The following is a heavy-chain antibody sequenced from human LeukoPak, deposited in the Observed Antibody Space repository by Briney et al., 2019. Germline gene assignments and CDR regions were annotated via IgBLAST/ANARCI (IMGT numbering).Heavy chain of an antibody. V-gene: IGHV3-21*01. J-gene: IGHJ4*02. Sequence: GGSLRLSCAASGFTFSSYSMNWVRQAPGKGLEWVSSISSSSSYIYYADSVKGRFTISRDNAKNSLYLQMNSLRAEDTAVYYCARESEVVPAAIGANYFDYWGQGTLVTVSS. CDR3: ARESEVVPAAIGANYFDY. CDR2: ISSSSSYI. D-gene: IGHD2-2*02. CDR1: GFTFSSYS.